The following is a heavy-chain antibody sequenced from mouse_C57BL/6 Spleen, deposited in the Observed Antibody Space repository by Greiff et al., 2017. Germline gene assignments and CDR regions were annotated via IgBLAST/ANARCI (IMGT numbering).Heavy chain of an antibody. V-gene: IGHV6-3*01. CDR3: TRITTVVGYD. Sequence: EVKLMESGGGLVQPGGSMKLSCVASGFPFSNYWMNWVRQSPEKGLEWVAQIRLKSDNYATHYAVSLKGRFTISRYDSKSSVYLQMNKLRAEDTGIYYCTRITTVVGYDWGQGTTLTVSS. D-gene: IGHD1-1*01. CDR1: GFPFSNYW. CDR2: IRLKSDNYAT. J-gene: IGHJ2*01.